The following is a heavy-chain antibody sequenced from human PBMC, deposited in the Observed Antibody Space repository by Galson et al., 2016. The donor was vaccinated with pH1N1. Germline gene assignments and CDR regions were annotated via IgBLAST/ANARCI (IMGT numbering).Heavy chain of an antibody. Sequence: SETLSLTCTVSGASISNSNYYWGWIRQPPGKGLEWIANIYYSEITYYDASLKSRVTISVDTSKKQFSLRLNSVIAADTAVYYCARLWYGEYIDYWGQGTRVTVSS. CDR1: GASISNSNYY. D-gene: IGHD3-10*01. V-gene: IGHV4-39*01. CDR2: IYYSEIT. J-gene: IGHJ4*02. CDR3: ARLWYGEYIDY.